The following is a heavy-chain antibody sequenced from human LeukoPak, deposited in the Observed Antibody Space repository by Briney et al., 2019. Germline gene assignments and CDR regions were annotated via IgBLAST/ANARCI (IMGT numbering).Heavy chain of an antibody. CDR2: IYYSGST. J-gene: IGHJ3*02. CDR1: GGSISSYY. Sequence: SQTLSLTRTVSGGSISSYYWSWIRQPPGEGLERIGYIYYSGSTNYNPSLKSRVTISVDTSKNKFSLKLSSVTTADTAVYYCARVRLNAFDIWGQGTMVTVSS. V-gene: IGHV4-59*01. D-gene: IGHD3-22*01. CDR3: ARVRLNAFDI.